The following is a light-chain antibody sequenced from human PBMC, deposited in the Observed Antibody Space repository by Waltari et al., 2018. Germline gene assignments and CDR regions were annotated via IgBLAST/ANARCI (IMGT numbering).Light chain of an antibody. CDR2: EAS. J-gene: IGKJ1*01. V-gene: IGKV3-20*01. CDR1: QSLSRP. Sequence: EIVLTPSPGSLSVSHGERVTLSCRTSQSLSRPLAWYQQKPGQAPRLLIYEASRRATGIPDRFIGSGSGTDFSLTISRLEPEDFAVYYCQHYVTLPATFGQGTRVELK. CDR3: QHYVTLPAT.